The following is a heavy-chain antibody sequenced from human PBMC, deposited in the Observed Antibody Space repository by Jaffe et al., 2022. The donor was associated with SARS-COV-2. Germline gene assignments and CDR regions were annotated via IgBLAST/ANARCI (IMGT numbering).Heavy chain of an antibody. CDR3: TKSTRGDSWNPGA. D-gene: IGHD1-26*01. V-gene: IGHV3-9*01. Sequence: EVQLVASGGGLVQPGRSLRLSCTASDFTFDESVMHWVRQAPGKGLEWVSTMTWDGSSIGYADSVRGRFTISRDNAKNSLYLQMNSLRAEDTAFYYCTKSTRGDSWNPGAWGQGTLVTVSS. CDR2: MTWDGSSI. J-gene: IGHJ5*02. CDR1: DFTFDESV.